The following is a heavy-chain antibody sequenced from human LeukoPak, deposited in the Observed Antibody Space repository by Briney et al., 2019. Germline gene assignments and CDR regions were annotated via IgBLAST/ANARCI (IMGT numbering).Heavy chain of an antibody. Sequence: GGSLRLSCAASGFTLDDYAMNWVRQAPGKGLEWVSHITASGTAMFYADSVKGRFTISRDNAKNSLYLQMNSLRDEDTAVYYCASSGSYRFDYWGQGTLVTVSS. V-gene: IGHV3-48*02. D-gene: IGHD1-26*01. CDR3: ASSGSYRFDY. CDR1: GFTLDDYA. CDR2: ITASGTAM. J-gene: IGHJ4*02.